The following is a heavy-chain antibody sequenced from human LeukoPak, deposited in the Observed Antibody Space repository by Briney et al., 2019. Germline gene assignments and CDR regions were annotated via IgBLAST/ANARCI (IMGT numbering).Heavy chain of an antibody. D-gene: IGHD3-10*01. CDR3: ARDLDGSATNWFDP. V-gene: IGHV4-59*01. CDR2: SYYSGSS. Sequence: SETLSLTCAVSGGSISSDYCSWIRQHPRKGLEWMGDSYYSGSSNYNPSLKGRIAISVDTSKSQFSLKLSSVTAADTAVYYCARDLDGSATNWFDPWGQGNLVTVSS. J-gene: IGHJ5*02. CDR1: GGSISSDY.